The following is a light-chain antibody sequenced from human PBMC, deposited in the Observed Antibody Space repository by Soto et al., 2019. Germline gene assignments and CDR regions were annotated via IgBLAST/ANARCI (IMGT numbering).Light chain of an antibody. CDR3: SSYAGSNNFV. CDR2: EVS. Sequence: QSALTQPPSASGSPGQSVTISCTGTSSDVGGYNYVSWYQQHPGKAPKLMIYEVSERPSGVPDRFSGSKSSNAASLTVSGLQAEDEADYYCSSYAGSNNFVLGNGTKLT. J-gene: IGLJ1*01. V-gene: IGLV2-8*01. CDR1: SSDVGGYNY.